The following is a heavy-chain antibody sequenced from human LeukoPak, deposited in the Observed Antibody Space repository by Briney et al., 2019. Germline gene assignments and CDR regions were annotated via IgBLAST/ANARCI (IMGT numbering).Heavy chain of an antibody. CDR2: ISGSGGST. V-gene: IGHV3-23*01. Sequence: TGGSLRLSCAASGFTFSSYAMSWVRQAPGKGLEWVSAISGSGGSTYYADSVKGRFTISRDNSKNTLYLQMNSLRDEDTAVYYCATYRQVLLPFESWGQGTLVTVSS. CDR1: GFTFSSYA. D-gene: IGHD2-8*02. CDR3: ATYRQVLLPFES. J-gene: IGHJ4*02.